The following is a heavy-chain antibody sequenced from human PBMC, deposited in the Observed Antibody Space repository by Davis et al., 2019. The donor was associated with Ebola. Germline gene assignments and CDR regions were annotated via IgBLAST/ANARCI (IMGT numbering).Heavy chain of an antibody. Sequence: ASVKVSCKASTYAFTSYYVHWVRQAPGQGLEWMGWISAYNGNTNYAQKLQGRVTMTTDTSTSTAYMELRSLRSDDTAVYYCARDLFWGYYGSGSYDYWGQGTLVTVSS. V-gene: IGHV1-18*04. CDR2: ISAYNGNT. J-gene: IGHJ4*02. CDR1: TYAFTSYY. D-gene: IGHD3-10*01. CDR3: ARDLFWGYYGSGSYDY.